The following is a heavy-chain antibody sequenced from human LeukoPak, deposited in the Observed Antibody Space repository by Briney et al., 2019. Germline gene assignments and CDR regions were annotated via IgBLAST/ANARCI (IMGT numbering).Heavy chain of an antibody. V-gene: IGHV3-7*01. J-gene: IGHJ4*02. CDR2: IKQDGSEK. Sequence: GGSLRLSCAASGFTFSTYWMSWVRQAPGKGLEWVANIKQDGSEKYYVDSVKGRFTISRDNAKNSLYLQMNSLRAEDTAVYYCARSYSSGWTDYWGQGTLVTVSS. CDR1: GFTFSTYW. D-gene: IGHD6-19*01. CDR3: ARSYSSGWTDY.